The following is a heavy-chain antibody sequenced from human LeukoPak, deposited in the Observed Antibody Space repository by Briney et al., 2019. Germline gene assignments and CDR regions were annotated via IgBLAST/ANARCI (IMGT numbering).Heavy chain of an antibody. CDR1: GFTVSSDY. CDR2: IYSGDST. CDR3: AMKGYLYDSSNYHVDY. D-gene: IGHD3-22*01. V-gene: IGHV3-66*02. Sequence: GGSLRLSCAPSGFTVSSDYMSWVRQPTGKGLEGVSIIYSGDSTYYADSVKGRFTISRDNSKNTLYLQMNSLRAEDTAVYYCAMKGYLYDSSNYHVDYWGQGTLVTVSS. J-gene: IGHJ4*02.